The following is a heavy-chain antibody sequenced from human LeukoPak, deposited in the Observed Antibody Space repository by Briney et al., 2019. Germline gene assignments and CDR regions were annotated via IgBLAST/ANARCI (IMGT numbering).Heavy chain of an antibody. Sequence: GGSLRLSCAASGFTFSSYAMSWVRQAPGKGLEWVSAISGSGGSTYYADSVKGRFTISRDNSKNTLYLQMNSLRAEDTAVYYCATRGEYYYDSSGYYLPYFDYWGQGTLVTVSS. CDR3: ATRGEYYYDSSGYYLPYFDY. CDR2: ISGSGGST. V-gene: IGHV3-23*01. CDR1: GFTFSSYA. D-gene: IGHD3-22*01. J-gene: IGHJ4*02.